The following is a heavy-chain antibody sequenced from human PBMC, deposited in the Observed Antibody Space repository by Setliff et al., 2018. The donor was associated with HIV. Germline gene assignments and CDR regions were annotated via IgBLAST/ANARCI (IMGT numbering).Heavy chain of an antibody. V-gene: IGHV3-23*01. CDR1: GFTFSTYA. CDR2: VGAVGAPT. J-gene: IGHJ3*02. Sequence: GGSLRLSCAATGFTFSTYAMGWVRQAPGKGLEWVSTVGAVGAPTHYAESVKGRFTISKDNSKNTLYLQMSSLRDEDTAVYYCAKVFAYGVDGFDIWGQGTMVTVSS. CDR3: AKVFAYGVDGFDI. D-gene: IGHD4-17*01.